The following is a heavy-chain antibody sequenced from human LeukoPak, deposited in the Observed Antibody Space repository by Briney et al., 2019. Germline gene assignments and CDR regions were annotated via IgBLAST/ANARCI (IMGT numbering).Heavy chain of an antibody. V-gene: IGHV3-43*02. CDR2: ISGDGVST. Sequence: TGGSLRLSCAASGFMFDDSAMHWVRHAPGKGVEWVSLISGDGVSTFYADSVRGRFTISRDNSKNSLSLQMDSLTTEDTALYYCAKEGYSHTSNYFANWGQGILVTVSS. CDR3: AKEGYSHTSNYFAN. D-gene: IGHD3-22*01. CDR1: GFMFDDSA. J-gene: IGHJ4*02.